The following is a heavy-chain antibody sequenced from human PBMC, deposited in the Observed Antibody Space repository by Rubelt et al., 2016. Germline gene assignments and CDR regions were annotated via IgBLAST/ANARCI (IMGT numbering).Heavy chain of an antibody. CDR3: ARDLSDSGRYHHFDY. J-gene: IGHJ4*02. D-gene: IGHD1-26*01. V-gene: IGHV3-30*04. CDR1: GFTFSRYA. Sequence: QVQLVESGGGVVQPGRSLRLSCAASGFTFSRYAIHWVRQAPGKGLEWVALISYDGSNKYYADSVKGRFTISRDNSKNTLYMEMNSLRAEDTAVYDCARDLSDSGRYHHFDYWGQGTLVTASS. CDR2: ISYDGSNK.